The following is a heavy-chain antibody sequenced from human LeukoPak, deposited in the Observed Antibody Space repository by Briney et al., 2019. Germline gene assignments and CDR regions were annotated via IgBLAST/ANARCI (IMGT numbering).Heavy chain of an antibody. J-gene: IGHJ4*02. CDR3: AKGKKVVGVFYYFDY. Sequence: GRSLRLSCAASGFSFSSYGMHWVRQAPGKGLEWVALIWFDVSIKYYTDSVKGRFTVSRDNSKNTLYLEMNSLRVEDTAVYYCAKGKKVVGVFYYFDYWGQGTLVTVSS. CDR1: GFSFSSYG. CDR2: IWFDVSIK. V-gene: IGHV3-33*06. D-gene: IGHD2-15*01.